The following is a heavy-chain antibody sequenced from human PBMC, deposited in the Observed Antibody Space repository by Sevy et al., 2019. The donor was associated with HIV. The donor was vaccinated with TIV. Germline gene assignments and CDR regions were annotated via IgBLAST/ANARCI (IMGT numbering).Heavy chain of an antibody. CDR3: ARPLDHYYYYGMDV. J-gene: IGHJ6*02. CDR1: GGTFSSYA. CDR2: IIPIFGTA. V-gene: IGHV1-69*13. D-gene: IGHD3-3*01. Sequence: ASVKVSCKASGGTFSSYAISWVRQAPGQGLEWMGGIIPIFGTANYAQKFQGRVTITADESTSTAYMELSSLRSEDTAVYYCARPLDHYYYYGMDVWGQGTMVTVSS.